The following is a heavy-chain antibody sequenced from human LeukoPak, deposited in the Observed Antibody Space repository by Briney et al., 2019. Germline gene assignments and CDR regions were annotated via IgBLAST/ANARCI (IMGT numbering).Heavy chain of an antibody. Sequence: GGSLRLSCAASGFTFSRYALHWVCQTPGKGLEWVALTSFDGSGQYYADFVKGRFTISRDNSKNTLYLQMNSLRPEDTAVYYCARGSVGTPPPFDFWGQGTLVTVSS. CDR2: TSFDGSGQ. CDR3: ARGSVGTPPPFDF. CDR1: GFTFSRYA. J-gene: IGHJ4*02. D-gene: IGHD2-15*01. V-gene: IGHV3-30-3*01.